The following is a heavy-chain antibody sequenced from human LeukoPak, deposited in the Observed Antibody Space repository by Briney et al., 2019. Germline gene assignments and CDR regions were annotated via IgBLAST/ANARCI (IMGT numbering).Heavy chain of an antibody. CDR3: ARGRGSSSWNDAFDI. V-gene: IGHV1-69*04. Sequence: SVKVSCKASGGTFSSYAISWVRQAPGQGLEWMGRIIPILGIANYAQKFQGRVTITADQPTSTAYMELSSLRSEDTAVYYCARGRGSSSWNDAFDIWGQGTMVTVSS. CDR2: IIPILGIA. CDR1: GGTFSSYA. D-gene: IGHD6-13*01. J-gene: IGHJ3*02.